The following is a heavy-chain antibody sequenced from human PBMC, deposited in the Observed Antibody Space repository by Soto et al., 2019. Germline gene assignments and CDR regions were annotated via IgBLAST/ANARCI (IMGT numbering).Heavy chain of an antibody. D-gene: IGHD1-1*01. Sequence: SETLSLTCYFSCASIIRGDHYWSWVRQPPGEGLEWIGHIYYSGSTYYNPSLRSRLIISVDTSKNQFSLRLNSVTAADTAVYYCARLLPTPEVWYFDLWGRGTLVTVSS. CDR2: IYYSGST. J-gene: IGHJ2*01. CDR1: CASIIRGDHY. CDR3: ARLLPTPEVWYFDL. V-gene: IGHV4-30-4*01.